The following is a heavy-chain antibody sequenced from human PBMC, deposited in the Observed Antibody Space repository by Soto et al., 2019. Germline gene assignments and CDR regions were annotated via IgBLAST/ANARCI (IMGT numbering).Heavy chain of an antibody. CDR2: ISAYNDNT. V-gene: IGHV1-18*04. CDR1: GYTFTSYG. J-gene: IGHJ6*02. Sequence: ASVKVSCKASGYTFTSYGISWVRQAPGQGLQWMGWISAYNDNTNYAQKLQGRVTMTTDTSTSTAYMELRSLRSDDTAVYYCATGPGYSSGWGYYYYGMDVWGQGTTVTVSS. D-gene: IGHD6-19*01. CDR3: ATGPGYSSGWGYYYYGMDV.